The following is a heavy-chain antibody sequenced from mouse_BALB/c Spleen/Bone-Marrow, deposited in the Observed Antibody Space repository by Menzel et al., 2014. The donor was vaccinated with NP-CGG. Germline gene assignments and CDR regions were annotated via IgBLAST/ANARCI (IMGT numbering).Heavy chain of an antibody. V-gene: IGHV2-3*01. D-gene: IGHD1-2*01. CDR3: AKWDYYGYNYAMDY. Sequence: VQLQQSGPGLVPPSQSLSITCTVSGFSLTNYGVSWVRRPPGKGLEWLGVIWGDGGTNYYSAPIPRLSISKDTSKSQVLLKLNILQTDDAATYSYAKWDYYGYNYAMDYWGQGTSVTVSS. J-gene: IGHJ4*01. CDR2: IWGDGGT. CDR1: GFSLTNYG.